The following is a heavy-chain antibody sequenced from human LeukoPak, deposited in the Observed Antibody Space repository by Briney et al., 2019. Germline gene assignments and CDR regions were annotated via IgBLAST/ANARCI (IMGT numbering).Heavy chain of an antibody. D-gene: IGHD3-22*01. J-gene: IGHJ6*02. Sequence: SQTLSLTCTVSDGSISSGGYYWSWIRQHPGKGLEWIGYIYYSGSTYYNPSLKSRVTISVDTSKNQFSLKLSSVTAADTAVYYCARDEVVAHYGMDVWGQGTTVTVSS. CDR1: DGSISSGGYY. V-gene: IGHV4-31*03. CDR2: IYYSGST. CDR3: ARDEVVAHYGMDV.